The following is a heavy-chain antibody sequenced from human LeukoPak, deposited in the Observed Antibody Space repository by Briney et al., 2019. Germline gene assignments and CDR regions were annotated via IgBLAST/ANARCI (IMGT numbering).Heavy chain of an antibody. Sequence: EASVKVSCKASGYTFTSYGISWVRQAPGQGLEWMGWISAYNGNTNYAQKLQGRVTMTTDTSTSTAYMELRSLRSDDTAVYYCARFGQRVGPYYYYYYMDVWGKGTTVTVSS. CDR2: ISAYNGNT. V-gene: IGHV1-18*01. J-gene: IGHJ6*03. CDR3: ARFGQRVGPYYYYYYMDV. D-gene: IGHD3-16*01. CDR1: GYTFTSYG.